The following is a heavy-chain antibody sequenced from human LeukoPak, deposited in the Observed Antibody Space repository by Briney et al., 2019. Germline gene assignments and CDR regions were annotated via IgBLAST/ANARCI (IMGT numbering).Heavy chain of an antibody. J-gene: IGHJ4*02. CDR3: AASTWSTYYFDY. D-gene: IGHD5/OR15-5a*01. CDR1: GFTFSSYN. V-gene: IGHV3-21*01. CDR2: ISSSSSYI. Sequence: PGGSLRLSCAASGFTFSSYNMNWVRQAPGKGLEWVSSISSSSSYIYYADSVKGRFTISRDNAKNSLYLQMNSLRAEDTAVYYCAASTWSTYYFDYWGQGTLVTVSS.